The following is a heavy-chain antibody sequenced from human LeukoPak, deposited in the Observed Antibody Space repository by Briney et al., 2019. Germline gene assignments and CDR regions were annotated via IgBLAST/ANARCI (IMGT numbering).Heavy chain of an antibody. CDR1: GGSISSSSVY. CDR3: AKDYGDYSLA. D-gene: IGHD4-17*01. Sequence: SDTLSLTCTVSGGSISSSSVYWGWIRQPPGKGLEWFGTIYHSGSPYYHPSPNSRVTISGDTSKDQFPLKLSSVTAADTAVYYCAKDYGDYSLAWGQGTLVTVSS. J-gene: IGHJ5*02. CDR2: IYHSGSP. V-gene: IGHV4-39*02.